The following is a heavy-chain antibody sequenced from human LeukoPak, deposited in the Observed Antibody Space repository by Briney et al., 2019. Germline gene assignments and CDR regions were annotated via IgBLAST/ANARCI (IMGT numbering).Heavy chain of an antibody. D-gene: IGHD3-16*01. CDR3: ASGASLDY. J-gene: IGHJ4*02. Sequence: PSETLSLTCAVYGGSFSGYYWSWIRQPPGKGLEWIGEINHSGSTNYNPSLKSRVTISVDTSKNQFSLKVTSVTAADAAVYYCASGASLDYWGQGILVTVSS. CDR2: INHSGST. V-gene: IGHV4-34*01. CDR1: GGSFSGYY.